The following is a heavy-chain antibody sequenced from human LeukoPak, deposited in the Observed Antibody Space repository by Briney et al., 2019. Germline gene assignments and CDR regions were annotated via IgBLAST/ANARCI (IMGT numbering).Heavy chain of an antibody. V-gene: IGHV3-74*01. CDR2: ISGDGSVT. J-gene: IGHJ4*01. CDR3: ARYSSSSGGASYYLDY. D-gene: IGHD6-6*01. CDR1: GFTLRNYC. Sequence: GGSLRLSCTASGFTLRNYCMHWVRQVPGTRLVWVSRISGDGSVTNYADSVQGRFTISRDNAKNILYLQINSMRSEDTAVYYCARYSSSSGGASYYLDYWGHGTLVTVSS.